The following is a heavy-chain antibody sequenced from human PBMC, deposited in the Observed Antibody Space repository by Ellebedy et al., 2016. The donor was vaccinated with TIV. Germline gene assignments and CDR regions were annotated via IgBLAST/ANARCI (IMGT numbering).Heavy chain of an antibody. CDR1: GFTFGSYA. CDR2: SSDEENKK. J-gene: IGHJ4*02. Sequence: GESLKISCPASGFTFGSYAMHWVRQGPGKGLEWGAISSDEENKKHYADSVKGRFTISRDNSKNTLYLQMSSLRSEDTAVYYCVKGPVLYDARSFDSWGQGTLVTVSS. V-gene: IGHV3-30*18. CDR3: VKGPVLYDARSFDS. D-gene: IGHD2-8*02.